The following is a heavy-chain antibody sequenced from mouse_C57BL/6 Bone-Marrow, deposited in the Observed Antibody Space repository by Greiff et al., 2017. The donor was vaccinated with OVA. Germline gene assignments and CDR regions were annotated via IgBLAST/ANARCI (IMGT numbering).Heavy chain of an antibody. CDR2: IYPRSGNT. D-gene: IGHD3-1*01. J-gene: IGHJ2*01. V-gene: IGHV1-81*01. CDR3: ASRSQHSFDY. CDR1: GYTFTSYG. Sequence: QVQLQQSGAELARPGASVKLSCKASGYTFTSYGISWVKQRPGQGLEWIGEIYPRSGNTYYNEKFKGKATLTADKSSITTYIALRSLAYSDAAFYVCASRSQHSFDYWGQGTTLTVSS.